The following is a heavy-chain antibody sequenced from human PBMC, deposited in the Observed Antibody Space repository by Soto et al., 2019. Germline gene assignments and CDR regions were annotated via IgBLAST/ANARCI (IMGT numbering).Heavy chain of an antibody. CDR1: GFTFTEYW. CDR3: ARGIKNYYGTDV. J-gene: IGHJ6*02. CDR2: INADGTRT. Sequence: EEHLVESGGGLVQPGGSLRLSCAASGFTFTEYWMHWVRQVPGKGLVWVSRINADGTRTNYADSVKGRFTISRDNAKNTVYLQMNSLRAEDTAVFYCARGIKNYYGTDVWGQETTVTVSS. V-gene: IGHV3-74*01. D-gene: IGHD3-16*01.